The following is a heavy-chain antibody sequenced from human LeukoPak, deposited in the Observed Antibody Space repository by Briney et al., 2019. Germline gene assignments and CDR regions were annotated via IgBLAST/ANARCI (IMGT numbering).Heavy chain of an antibody. D-gene: IGHD3-9*01. Sequence: SETLSLTCTVSGGSISSYYWSWIRQPPGKGLEWIGEINHSGSTNYNPSLESRVTISVDTSKNQFSLKLSSVTAADTAVYYCARLPMTGPQPYYYYYYMDVWGKGTTVTISS. V-gene: IGHV4-34*01. CDR1: GGSISSYY. CDR2: INHSGST. CDR3: ARLPMTGPQPYYYYYYMDV. J-gene: IGHJ6*03.